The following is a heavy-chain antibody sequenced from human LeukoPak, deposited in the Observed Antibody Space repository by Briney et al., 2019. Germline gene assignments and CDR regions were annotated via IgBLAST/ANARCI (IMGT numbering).Heavy chain of an antibody. D-gene: IGHD6-19*01. CDR2: IYYSGST. Sequence: SETLSLTCTVSGYSISSGYYWSWIRQPPGKGLEWIGYIYYSGSTNYNPSLKSRVTISVDTSKNQFSLKLSSVTAADTAVYYCARSTSSSGWRRLDYWGQGTLVTVSS. CDR1: GYSISSGYY. J-gene: IGHJ4*02. CDR3: ARSTSSSGWRRLDY. V-gene: IGHV4-61*01.